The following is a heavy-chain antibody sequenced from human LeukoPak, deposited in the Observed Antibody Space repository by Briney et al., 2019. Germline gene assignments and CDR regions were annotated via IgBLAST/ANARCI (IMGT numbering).Heavy chain of an antibody. D-gene: IGHD3-10*01. V-gene: IGHV1-2*02. J-gene: IGHJ6*03. CDR1: GYTFTGNY. CDR3: AREAYDSGSFRTDYYYMDV. Sequence: ASVKVSCKASGYTFTGNYMHWVRQAPGQGLEWMGWISPNSGGTNYAQKFQGRVTMTRDTSISTAYMELSRLRSDDTAVYYCAREAYDSGSFRTDYYYMDVWGKGTTVTISS. CDR2: ISPNSGGT.